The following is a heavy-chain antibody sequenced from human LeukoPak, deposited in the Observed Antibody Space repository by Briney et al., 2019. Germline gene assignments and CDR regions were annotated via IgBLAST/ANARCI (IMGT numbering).Heavy chain of an antibody. J-gene: IGHJ3*02. D-gene: IGHD1-26*01. CDR3: AVDRDGSLTPSAFDI. CDR2: IIPLFDIA. V-gene: IGHV1-69*04. CDR1: GDIFNIDA. Sequence: SVKVSCKAPGDIFNIDAISWVRQAPGRGLEWMGRIIPLFDIAHYAQNFQGRVTITADKSTNTAYMEMSSLRSEDTAVYYCAVDRDGSLTPSAFDIWGHGTMVTVSS.